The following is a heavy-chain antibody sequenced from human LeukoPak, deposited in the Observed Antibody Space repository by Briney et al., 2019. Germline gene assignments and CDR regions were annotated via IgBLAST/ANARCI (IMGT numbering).Heavy chain of an antibody. CDR1: GFTFSSYS. J-gene: IGHJ5*02. CDR3: ARERWGGGYSTNWFDP. Sequence: GGSLRLSCAASGFTFSSYSMNWVRQAPGKGLEWVSSISSSSYIYYADSVKGRFTISRDNAKNSLYLQMNSLRAEDTAVYYCARERWGGGYSTNWFDPWGQGTLVTVSS. CDR2: ISSSSYI. D-gene: IGHD3-22*01. V-gene: IGHV3-21*01.